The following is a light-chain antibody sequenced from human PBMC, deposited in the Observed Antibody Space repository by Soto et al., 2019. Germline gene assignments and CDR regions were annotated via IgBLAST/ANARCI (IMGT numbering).Light chain of an antibody. CDR2: AGS. J-gene: IGKJ2*01. CDR3: QETYGTPYT. Sequence: DIQMTQSPASLSASVGDRVTITCRASQSISNSLNWYQQKPGKAPNLLIYAGSSLQSGVPSRFSGSASATDFTLTISSLQPEDFVTYFCQETYGTPYTFGQGTKVEIK. V-gene: IGKV1-39*01. CDR1: QSISNS.